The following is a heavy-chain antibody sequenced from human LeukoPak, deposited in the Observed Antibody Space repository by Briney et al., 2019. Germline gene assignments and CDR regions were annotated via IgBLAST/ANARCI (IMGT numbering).Heavy chain of an antibody. CDR3: ARPEAAAGYYFDY. CDR1: GFTFSDYY. V-gene: IGHV3-11*06. Sequence: GGSLRLSCAASGFTFSDYYMSWIRQAPGKGLEWVSSISSSSSYIYYADSVKGRFTISRDNAKNSLYLQMNSLRAEDTAVYYCARPEAAAGYYFDYWGQGTLVTVSS. D-gene: IGHD6-13*01. CDR2: ISSSSSYI. J-gene: IGHJ4*02.